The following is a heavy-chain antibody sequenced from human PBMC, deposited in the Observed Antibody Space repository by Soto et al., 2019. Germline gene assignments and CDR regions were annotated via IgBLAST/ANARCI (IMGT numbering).Heavy chain of an antibody. Sequence: EVQLVESGGGLVKPGGSLRLSCAASGFTFSNAWMSWVRQAPGKGLEWVGRIKSKTDGGTTDYAAPVKGRFTISRDDSKNTLYLQMNSPKTEDTAVYYCTTDIGADTAMVQYYFDYWGQGTLVTVSS. CDR2: IKSKTDGGTT. J-gene: IGHJ4*02. V-gene: IGHV3-15*01. D-gene: IGHD5-18*01. CDR1: GFTFSNAW. CDR3: TTDIGADTAMVQYYFDY.